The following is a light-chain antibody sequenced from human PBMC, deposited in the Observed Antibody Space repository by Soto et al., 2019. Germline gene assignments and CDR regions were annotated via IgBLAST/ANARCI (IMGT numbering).Light chain of an antibody. Sequence: QSVLTQPPSASGTPGQRVTISCSGSSSNIGSNTVNRYQQLPGTAPKLVIYSNNQRPSGVPDRFSGSKSGTSASLAISGLQSEDESDYYCVAWDDGLNGHVVFGGGT. CDR2: SNN. J-gene: IGLJ2*01. V-gene: IGLV1-44*01. CDR3: VAWDDGLNGHVV. CDR1: SSNIGSNT.